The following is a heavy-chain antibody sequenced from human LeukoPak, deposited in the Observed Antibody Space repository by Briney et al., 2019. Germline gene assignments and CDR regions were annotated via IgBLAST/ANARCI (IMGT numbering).Heavy chain of an antibody. J-gene: IGHJ4*02. Sequence: SETLSLTCSVSGGSVNSGIHSWSWIRQPAGKGLEWIGNVYTSGNTNYSPSLGSRVTISVDTSNNQFSLRLTSVTAADTAVYYCARGVGIRFLEWLSKGINYFDYWGQGTLVTVSS. V-gene: IGHV4-61*09. CDR3: ARGVGIRFLEWLSKGINYFDY. D-gene: IGHD3-3*01. CDR1: GGSVNSGIHS. CDR2: VYTSGNT.